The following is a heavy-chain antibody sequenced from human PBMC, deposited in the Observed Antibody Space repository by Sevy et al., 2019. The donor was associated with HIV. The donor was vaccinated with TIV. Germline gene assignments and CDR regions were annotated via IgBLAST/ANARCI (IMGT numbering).Heavy chain of an antibody. J-gene: IGHJ5*02. D-gene: IGHD4-17*01. CDR3: ARSLNYGDYYYNWFDP. V-gene: IGHV4-59*01. Sequence: SETLSLTCTVSGGSISSYYWSWIRQPPGKGLEWIGYIYYSGSTNYNPSLKSRVTIPVDTSKNQFSLKLSSATAADTAVYYCARSLNYGDYYYNWFDPWGQGTLVTVSS. CDR2: IYYSGST. CDR1: GGSISSYY.